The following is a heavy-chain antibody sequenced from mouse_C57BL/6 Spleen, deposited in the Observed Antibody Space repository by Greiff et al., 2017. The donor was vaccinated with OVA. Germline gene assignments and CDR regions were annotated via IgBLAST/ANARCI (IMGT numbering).Heavy chain of an antibody. Sequence: QVQLQQPGAELVRPGSSVKLSCKASGYTFTSYWMHWVKQRPIQGLEWIGNIDPSDSETHYNQKFKDKATLTVDKSSSTAYMQLSSLTSEDSAVYYCARRDYYGSSGGYAMDYWGQGTSVTVSS. CDR3: ARRDYYGSSGGYAMDY. D-gene: IGHD1-1*01. CDR1: GYTFTSYW. V-gene: IGHV1-52*01. CDR2: IDPSDSET. J-gene: IGHJ4*01.